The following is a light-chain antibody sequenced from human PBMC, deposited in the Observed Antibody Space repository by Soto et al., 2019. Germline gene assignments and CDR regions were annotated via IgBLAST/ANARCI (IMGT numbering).Light chain of an antibody. V-gene: IGKV3-11*01. CDR1: QSVGSY. J-gene: IGKJ4*01. CDR2: DAS. Sequence: IVMTQSPATLSVSPGERATLSCMSSQSVGSYLAGYQHKPGQAPRLLISDASNRATGIPARFSGSGSETDFTLTISSLEPEDSAVYYCQQRSNWPSLTFGGGTKV. CDR3: QQRSNWPSLT.